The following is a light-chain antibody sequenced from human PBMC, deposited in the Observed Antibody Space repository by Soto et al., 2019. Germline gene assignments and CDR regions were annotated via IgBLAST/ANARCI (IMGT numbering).Light chain of an antibody. Sequence: EIVMTQSPATLSVSPGERATLSCRVSQSVSSNLAWYQQKPGQAPRVLIYDISTRATGIPTRFSGSGSGTEFTLTISSLQSEDFAVYYCQQYNSWPLTFGGGTKVEIK. CDR1: QSVSSN. J-gene: IGKJ4*01. CDR3: QQYNSWPLT. CDR2: DIS. V-gene: IGKV3D-15*01.